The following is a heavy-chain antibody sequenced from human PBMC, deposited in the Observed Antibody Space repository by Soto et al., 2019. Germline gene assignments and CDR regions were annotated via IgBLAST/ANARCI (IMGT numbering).Heavy chain of an antibody. V-gene: IGHV3-30-3*01. CDR1: GFTFSSNA. Sequence: QVQLVESGGGVVQPGRSLRLSCAASGFTFSSNAMHWVRQAAGKGLEWVAIIPYDGTKEYYADSVQGRFTISRDNSKNTLFLQMNSLRPEDTAIYFCARAMGVGFEWQQLDYWGQGTLVTVSS. CDR3: ARAMGVGFEWQQLDY. CDR2: IPYDGTKE. D-gene: IGHD6-13*01. J-gene: IGHJ4*02.